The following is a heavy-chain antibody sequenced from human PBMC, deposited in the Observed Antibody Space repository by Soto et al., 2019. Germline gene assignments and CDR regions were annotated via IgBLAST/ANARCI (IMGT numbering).Heavy chain of an antibody. Sequence: QVQLVQSGAEVKKPGAAVKVSCRTSGYTFISYSITWVRQAPGQGLEWMGWISTYNGNANYAQELQGRVTMTTAPSTSTAYMEMRSLRSDDTAVYYCARSRGYSYGYGDFWGQGTLVNVSS. J-gene: IGHJ4*02. CDR3: ARSRGYSYGYGDF. V-gene: IGHV1-18*01. CDR2: ISTYNGNA. CDR1: GYTFISYS. D-gene: IGHD5-18*01.